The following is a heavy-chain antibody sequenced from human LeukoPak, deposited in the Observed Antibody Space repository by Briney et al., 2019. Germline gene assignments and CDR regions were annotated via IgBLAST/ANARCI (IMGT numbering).Heavy chain of an antibody. D-gene: IGHD2-15*01. CDR1: GFTFGDYA. CDR3: ARVLRYCSGGNCYSGGLGYMDV. V-gene: IGHV3-11*01. J-gene: IGHJ6*03. Sequence: PGGSLRLSCTASGFTFGDYAMSWVRQAPGKGLEWVSSISRSGSTKYYADSVKGRFTISRDNAKNSLFLQMNSLRAEDTAVYYCARVLRYCSGGNCYSGGLGYMDVWGKGTTVTISS. CDR2: ISRSGSTK.